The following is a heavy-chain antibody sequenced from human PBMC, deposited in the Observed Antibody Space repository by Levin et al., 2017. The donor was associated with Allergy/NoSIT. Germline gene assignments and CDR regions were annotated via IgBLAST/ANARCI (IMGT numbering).Heavy chain of an antibody. CDR2: IIPILGTE. D-gene: IGHD3-10*01. CDR3: ARDGGSGRYSILAFDY. J-gene: IGHJ4*02. V-gene: IGHV1-69*01. CDR1: GGTFSSYA. Sequence: KISCKASGGTFSSYAISWVRQAPGQGLEWMGGIIPILGTENYAQKFQGRVPITADESTSTAYMGLSSLRSEDTAVYDCARDGGSGRYSILAFDYWGQGPLVTGS.